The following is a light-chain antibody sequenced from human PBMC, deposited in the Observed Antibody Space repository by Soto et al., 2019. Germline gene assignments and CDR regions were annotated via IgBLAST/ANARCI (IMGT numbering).Light chain of an antibody. CDR2: DVS. Sequence: QSVLTQPRSVSGSPGQSVAISCTGTSSDVGGYNFVSWYQQHPGKAPKLLMYDVSKRPSGVPARFSGSKSGNTASLTISGLQVADEADYYCCSYAASYTYYVLGTGTKVTVL. J-gene: IGLJ1*01. CDR3: CSYAASYTYYV. V-gene: IGLV2-11*01. CDR1: SSDVGGYNF.